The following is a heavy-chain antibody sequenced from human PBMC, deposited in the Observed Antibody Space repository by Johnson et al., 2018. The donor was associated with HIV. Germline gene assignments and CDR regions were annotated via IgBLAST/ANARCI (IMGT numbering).Heavy chain of an antibody. CDR3: ARRTVTALFDI. CDR2: IYSGGST. CDR1: GFTFNSYA. Sequence: QVQLVESGGVVVQPGRSLRLSCAATGFTFNSYAMHWVRQAPGKGLEWVSVIYSGGSTYYADSVKGRFTISRDNSKNTLYLQMNSLRDEDTAVYYCARRTVTALFDIWGHGTLVTVSS. V-gene: IGHV3-NL1*01. J-gene: IGHJ3*02. D-gene: IGHD4-17*01.